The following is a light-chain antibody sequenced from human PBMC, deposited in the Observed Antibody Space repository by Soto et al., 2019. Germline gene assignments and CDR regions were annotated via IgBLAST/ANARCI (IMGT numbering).Light chain of an antibody. CDR2: QDS. Sequence: ELTQPPSVSVSPGQTASITCSGDKLGDKYACWYQQKPGQSPVLVIYQDSKRPSGIPERFSGSNSGNTATLTISGTQAMDEADYYCQAWDSSTAGVFGGGTKLTVL. V-gene: IGLV3-1*01. CDR1: KLGDKY. J-gene: IGLJ2*01. CDR3: QAWDSSTAGV.